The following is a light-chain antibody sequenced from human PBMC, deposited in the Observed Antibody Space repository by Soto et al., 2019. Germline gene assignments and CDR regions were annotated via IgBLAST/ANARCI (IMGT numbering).Light chain of an antibody. CDR1: PSISGW. J-gene: IGKJ5*01. V-gene: IGKV1-39*01. CDR2: AAS. CDR3: QQSYSTPPT. Sequence: DIHMTQSPSTLSASLGDRVTITCRASPSISGWLAWYQQKPGKAPKLLIYAASSLQSGVPSRFSGSGSGTDFTLTISSLQPEDFATYYCQQSYSTPPTFGQGTRLEIK.